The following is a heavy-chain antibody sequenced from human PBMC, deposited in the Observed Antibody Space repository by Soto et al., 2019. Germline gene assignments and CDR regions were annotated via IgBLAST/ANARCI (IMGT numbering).Heavy chain of an antibody. CDR3: VKGVTIFGVVISYFDY. CDR1: GFTFSSYA. J-gene: IGHJ4*02. Sequence: QPGGSLRLSCSASGFTFSSYAMHWVRQAPGKGLEYVSAISSNGGSTYYADSVKGRFTISRDNSKNTLYLQMSSLRAEDTAVYYCVKGVTIFGVVISYFDYWGQGTLVTVSS. D-gene: IGHD3-3*01. V-gene: IGHV3-64D*06. CDR2: ISSNGGST.